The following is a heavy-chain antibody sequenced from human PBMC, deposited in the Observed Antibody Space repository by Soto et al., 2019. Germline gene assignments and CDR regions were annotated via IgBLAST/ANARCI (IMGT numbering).Heavy chain of an antibody. CDR3: ARDRPSNYDFWSGYFPTPLFDP. Sequence: ASVKVSCKASGYTFTSYGISWVRQAPGQGLEWMGWISAYNGNTNYAQKLQGRVTMTTDTSTSTAYMELRSLRSDDTAVYYCARDRPSNYDFWSGYFPTPLFDPWGQGTLVTVSS. D-gene: IGHD3-3*01. J-gene: IGHJ5*02. V-gene: IGHV1-18*04. CDR2: ISAYNGNT. CDR1: GYTFTSYG.